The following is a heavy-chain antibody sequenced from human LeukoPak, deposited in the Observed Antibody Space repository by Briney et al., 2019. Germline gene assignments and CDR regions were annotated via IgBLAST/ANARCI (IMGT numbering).Heavy chain of an antibody. CDR2: ISHSGST. J-gene: IGHJ4*02. Sequence: SETLSLTCAVYGGSFSGYYWSWIRQPPGKGLEWIGEISHSGSTNYNPSLKSRVTISVDTSKNQFSLKLSSVTAADTAVYYCARQTGSGLFILPGGQGTLVTVSS. D-gene: IGHD3/OR15-3a*01. CDR3: ARQTGSGLFILP. CDR1: GGSFSGYY. V-gene: IGHV4-34*01.